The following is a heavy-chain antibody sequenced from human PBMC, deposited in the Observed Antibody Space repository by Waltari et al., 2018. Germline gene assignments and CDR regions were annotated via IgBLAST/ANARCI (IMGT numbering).Heavy chain of an antibody. J-gene: IGHJ6*02. Sequence: QLQLQESGRGLVKPSETLSLTCSVSGGSISSSSYFWGWTRQPPGKGLEWIGSIYCPGTTNYNPSFESRLTISIDTSKNQFSLKLTSVTAADTAVYYCTKRTALDGMDVWGQGATVTVSS. CDR3: TKRTALDGMDV. CDR2: IYCPGTT. D-gene: IGHD5-18*01. V-gene: IGHV4-39*01. CDR1: GGSISSSSYF.